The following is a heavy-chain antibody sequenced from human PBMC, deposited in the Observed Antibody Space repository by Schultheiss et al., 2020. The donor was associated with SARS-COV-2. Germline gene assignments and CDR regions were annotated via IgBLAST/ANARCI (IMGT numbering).Heavy chain of an antibody. Sequence: GGSLRLSCAASGFTFDDYAMHWVRQAPGKGLEWVSGISWNSGSIGYADSVKGRFTISRDNAKNSLYLQMNSLRAEDTAVYYCARTILWFGNPPNNFDYWGQGTLVTVSS. CDR1: GFTFDDYA. J-gene: IGHJ4*02. CDR3: ARTILWFGNPPNNFDY. D-gene: IGHD3-10*01. V-gene: IGHV3-9*01. CDR2: ISWNSGSI.